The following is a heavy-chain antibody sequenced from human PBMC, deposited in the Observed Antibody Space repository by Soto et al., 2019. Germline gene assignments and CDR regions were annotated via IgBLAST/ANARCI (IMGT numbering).Heavy chain of an antibody. J-gene: IGHJ5*02. CDR3: ARGQRFSDWFDP. CDR2: IYSSGST. CDR1: GGAISTYY. V-gene: IGHV4-4*07. Sequence: QVHLQESGPGLVKPSETLSLTCTVSGGAISTYYWTWIRQPAGKGLEWIGRIYSSGSTKYNPSLRSRVTMSLATSNNQFSLRLTSVTAADTAVYYCARGQRFSDWFDPWGQGTLVTVSS. D-gene: IGHD3-3*01.